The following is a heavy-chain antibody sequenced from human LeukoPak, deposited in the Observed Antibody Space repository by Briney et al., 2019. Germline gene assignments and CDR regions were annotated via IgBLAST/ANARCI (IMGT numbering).Heavy chain of an antibody. J-gene: IGHJ4*02. D-gene: IGHD6-19*01. V-gene: IGHV3-9*01. CDR3: ARLNIAVAGFDY. CDR2: ISWNSGRI. Sequence: GGSLRLSCAASGFTFDDCAMHWVRQAPGKGLEWVSGISWNSGRIGYADSVKGRFTISRDNAKNSLYLQMNSLRAEDTAVYYCARLNIAVAGFDYWGQGTLVTVSS. CDR1: GFTFDDCA.